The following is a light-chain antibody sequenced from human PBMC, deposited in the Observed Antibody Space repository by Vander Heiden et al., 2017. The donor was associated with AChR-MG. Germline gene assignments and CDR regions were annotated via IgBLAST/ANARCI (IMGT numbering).Light chain of an antibody. CDR3: YSYAGSYYV. V-gene: IGLV2-23*01. CDR1: SRDIGSFNL. Sequence: QSALTPPASVSGSPGQSITIPCTGTSRDIGSFNLVSWYQQYPGNAPNLILYEATKRPSGVSYRFSGSRSGNTASLTISGLQADDEAVYYCYSYAGSYYVFGTGTKVIVL. CDR2: EAT. J-gene: IGLJ1*01.